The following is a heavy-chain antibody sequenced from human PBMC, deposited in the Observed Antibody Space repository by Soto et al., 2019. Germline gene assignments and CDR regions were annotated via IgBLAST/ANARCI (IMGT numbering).Heavy chain of an antibody. V-gene: IGHV1-18*01. J-gene: IGHJ4*02. Sequence: ASVKVSCKASGYTFTSYGISWVRQAPGQGLEWMGWISAYNGNTNYAQKLQGRVTMTTDTSTSTAYMELRSLRSDDTAVYYCARDRCPYDDFCSGYDPNDYWGQGALVTVSS. CDR2: ISAYNGNT. CDR1: GYTFTSYG. CDR3: ARDRCPYDDFCSGYDPNDY. D-gene: IGHD3-3*01.